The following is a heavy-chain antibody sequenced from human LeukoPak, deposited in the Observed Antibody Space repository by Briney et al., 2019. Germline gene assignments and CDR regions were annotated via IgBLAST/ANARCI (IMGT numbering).Heavy chain of an antibody. V-gene: IGHV3-30*03. D-gene: IGHD6-13*01. CDR2: VSFDGSNE. CDR3: ARDLAGILYYYYGMDV. Sequence: GGSLRLSCAASGFTFSSYGMHWVRQSPGRGLEWVSFVSFDGSNEFYADSLKGRFTISRDNSKDTLCLQMDSLRAEDTALYYCARDLAGILYYYYGMDVWGQGTTVTVSS. CDR1: GFTFSSYG. J-gene: IGHJ6*02.